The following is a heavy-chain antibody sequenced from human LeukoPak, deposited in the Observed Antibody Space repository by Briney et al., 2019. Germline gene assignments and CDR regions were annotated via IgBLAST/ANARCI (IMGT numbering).Heavy chain of an antibody. J-gene: IGHJ4*02. V-gene: IGHV3-21*01. D-gene: IGHD1-1*01. Sequence: GGSLRLSCGDSGSSFSSYSMNWVRQAPGKDLEWVSSISSSSKYIYYADSVKGRFTISRDNAKNSLYLQMNGLRADDKAVYYCARSPQGTGSPADYWGQGTLVTVSS. CDR1: GSSFSSYS. CDR2: ISSSSKYI. CDR3: ARSPQGTGSPADY.